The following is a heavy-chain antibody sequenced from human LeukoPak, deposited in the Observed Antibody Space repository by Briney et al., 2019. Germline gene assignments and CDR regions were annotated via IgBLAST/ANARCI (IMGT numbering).Heavy chain of an antibody. V-gene: IGHV1-18*01. J-gene: IGHJ2*01. Sequence: ASVKVSCKASGYTFINYGISWVRQAPGQGLEWLGWINAYNSNTNYAENLQGRVTMTTDTFRSTAYMEVRSLRSDDTAVYYCARKTSRAYFDLWGRGTLITVSS. CDR3: ARKTSRAYFDL. CDR2: INAYNSNT. CDR1: GYTFINYG.